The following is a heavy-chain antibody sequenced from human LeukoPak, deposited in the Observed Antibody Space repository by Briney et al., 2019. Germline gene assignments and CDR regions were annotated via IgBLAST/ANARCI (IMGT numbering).Heavy chain of an antibody. CDR2: IIPILGIA. D-gene: IGHD6-13*01. J-gene: IGHJ4*02. CDR1: GGTFSSYA. V-gene: IGHV1-69*04. Sequence: GASVKVSCKASGGTFSSYAISWVRQAPGQGLERMGRIIPILGIANYAQKFQGRVTITADKSTSTAYMELSSLRSEDTAVHYCLTGYSSSWLDYWGQGTLVTVSS. CDR3: LTGYSSSWLDY.